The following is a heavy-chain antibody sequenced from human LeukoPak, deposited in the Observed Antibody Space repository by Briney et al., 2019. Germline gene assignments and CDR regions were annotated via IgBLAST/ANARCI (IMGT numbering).Heavy chain of an antibody. D-gene: IGHD2-15*01. CDR1: GFTFGSFS. V-gene: IGHV3-21*01. Sequence: GGSLRLSCAASGFTFGSFSMTWVRQAPGKGLEWVSTISSSGTYIYYADSVKGRFTISRDNAKNSLYLQMNSLRAEDTAVYYCARDPGRSGGSCYSDYWGQGTLITVSS. CDR2: ISSSGTYI. J-gene: IGHJ4*02. CDR3: ARDPGRSGGSCYSDY.